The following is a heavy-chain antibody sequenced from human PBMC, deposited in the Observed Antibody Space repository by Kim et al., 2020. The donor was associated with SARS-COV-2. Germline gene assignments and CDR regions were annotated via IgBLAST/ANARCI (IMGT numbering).Heavy chain of an antibody. D-gene: IGHD3-10*01. Sequence: TNYNPSFKSRVTMSVDTSKNDFSLHLTSATAADTAVYFCARGSVIIPFEYWGQGALVTVSS. CDR3: ARGSVIIPFEY. CDR2: T. V-gene: IGHV4-61*03. J-gene: IGHJ4*02.